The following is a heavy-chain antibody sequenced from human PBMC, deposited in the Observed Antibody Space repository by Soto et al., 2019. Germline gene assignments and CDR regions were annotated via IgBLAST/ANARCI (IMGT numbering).Heavy chain of an antibody. Sequence: TLSLTCNVYGASISSYNYWGWFPQPPGKGLEWIGSIIYSGNIYYNPSLKSRVTISVDTSKNQFSLKLSSVTAADTAVYYCARQPRILTGYSGHLDYWGQGTLVTVSS. CDR3: ARQPRILTGYSGHLDY. CDR2: IIYSGNI. CDR1: GASISSYNY. V-gene: IGHV4-39*01. D-gene: IGHD3-9*01. J-gene: IGHJ4*02.